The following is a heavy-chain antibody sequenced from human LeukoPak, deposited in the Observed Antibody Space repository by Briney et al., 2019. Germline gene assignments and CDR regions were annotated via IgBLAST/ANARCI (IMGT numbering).Heavy chain of an antibody. Sequence: PSETLSLTCTVSGGSISSSSYYWSWIRQPPGKGLEWIGEINHSGSTNYNPSLKSRVTISVDTSKNQFSLKLSSVTAADTAVYYSARAGLRSFDYWGQGTLVTVSS. CDR2: INHSGST. CDR1: GGSISSSSYY. D-gene: IGHD4-17*01. CDR3: ARAGLRSFDY. J-gene: IGHJ4*02. V-gene: IGHV4-39*07.